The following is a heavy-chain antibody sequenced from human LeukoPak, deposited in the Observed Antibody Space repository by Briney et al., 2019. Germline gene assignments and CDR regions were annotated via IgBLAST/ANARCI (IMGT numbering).Heavy chain of an antibody. CDR1: GGSFSGYY. J-gene: IGHJ4*02. CDR2: INHSGST. V-gene: IGHV4-34*01. D-gene: IGHD6-19*01. CDR3: ARQVEVAGTCYYFDY. Sequence: SETLSPTCAVYGGSFSGYYWSWIRQPPGRGLEWIGEINHSGSTKSNPSLESRVTISVDTSKNQFSLNLSPMTAADTAVYYCARQVEVAGTCYYFDYWGQGTLVTVSS.